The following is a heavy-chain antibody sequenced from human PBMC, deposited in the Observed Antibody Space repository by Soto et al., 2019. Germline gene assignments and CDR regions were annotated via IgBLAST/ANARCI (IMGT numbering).Heavy chain of an antibody. D-gene: IGHD3-10*01. CDR3: ARRGGFGDYYYYGMDV. V-gene: IGHV4-31*03. Sequence: SETLSLTCTVSGGSISSGGYYWSWIRQHPGKGLEWIGYIYYSGSTYYNPSLKSRVTISVDTSKNQFSLKLSSVTAADTAVYYCARRGGFGDYYYYGMDVWGQGTTVTVSS. J-gene: IGHJ6*02. CDR1: GGSISSGGYY. CDR2: IYYSGST.